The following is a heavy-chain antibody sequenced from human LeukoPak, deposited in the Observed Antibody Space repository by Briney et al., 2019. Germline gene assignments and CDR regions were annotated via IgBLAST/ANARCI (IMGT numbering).Heavy chain of an antibody. CDR3: ARETAEMATPDYYYYMDV. V-gene: IGHV1-69*05. CDR1: GGTFSSYA. Sequence: SVKVSCKASGGTFSSYAISWVRQAPGQGHEWVGGIIPIFGTANYAQKFQGRVTITTDESTSTAYMELSSLRSEDTAVYYCARETAEMATPDYYYYMDVWGKGTTVTVSS. J-gene: IGHJ6*03. D-gene: IGHD5-24*01. CDR2: IIPIFGTA.